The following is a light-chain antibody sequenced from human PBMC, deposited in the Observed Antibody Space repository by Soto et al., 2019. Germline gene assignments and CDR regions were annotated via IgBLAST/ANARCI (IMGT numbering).Light chain of an antibody. Sequence: QSALTQPASVSGYPGQSITISCTGTSSDIGYYNYVSWYQQHPGKAPKVMIYDGSNRPSGVSNRFSGSKSANTASLTISGLQAEDEADYHCSAYTTSSTVVFGSGTKLTVL. V-gene: IGLV2-14*03. CDR1: SSDIGYYNY. CDR2: DGS. CDR3: SAYTTSSTVV. J-gene: IGLJ1*01.